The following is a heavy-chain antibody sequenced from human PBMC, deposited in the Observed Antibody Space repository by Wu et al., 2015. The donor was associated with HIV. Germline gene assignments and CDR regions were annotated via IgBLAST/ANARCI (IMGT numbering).Heavy chain of an antibody. J-gene: IGHJ5*02. CDR2: ISVYNGNT. CDR3: ARETTVTTPSWFDP. V-gene: IGHV1-18*01. Sequence: QVQLVQSGAEVKKPGASVKVSCKASGYTFTSYGISWVRQAPGQGLEWMGWISVYNGNTNYAQNLQGRVTMTTDTSTSIAYMELRSLRSDDTAVYYCARETTVTTPSWFDPWGQGTLVIVSS. CDR1: GYTFTSYG. D-gene: IGHD4-17*01.